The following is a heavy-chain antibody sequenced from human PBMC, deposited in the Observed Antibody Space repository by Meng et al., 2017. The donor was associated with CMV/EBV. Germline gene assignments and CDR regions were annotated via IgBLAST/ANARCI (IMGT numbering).Heavy chain of an antibody. CDR3: ARGGLTTEEGYYYYYGMDV. Sequence: GESLKISCAASGFTFSSYAMHWVRQAPGKGLEWVAVISYDGSNKYYADSVKGRFTISRDNSKNTLYLQMNSLRAEDTAVYYCARGGLTTEEGYYYYYGMDVWGQGTTVTVSS. CDR1: GFTFSSYA. CDR2: ISYDGSNK. J-gene: IGHJ6*02. D-gene: IGHD4-11*01. V-gene: IGHV3-30-3*01.